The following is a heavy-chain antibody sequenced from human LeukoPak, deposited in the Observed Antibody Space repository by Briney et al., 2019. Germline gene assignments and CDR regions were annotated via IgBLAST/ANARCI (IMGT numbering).Heavy chain of an antibody. CDR3: ARDRAGSGSYHRFDF. CDR1: GFTFSNYW. D-gene: IGHD3-10*01. Sequence: GGSLRLSCAASGFTFSNYWMHWVRHAPGRGLEWVSYTNTDGRSTTYADSVKGRFTISRDNAKNTLYLQMNSLRAEDTAVYYCARDRAGSGSYHRFDFWGQGTPVTVSS. J-gene: IGHJ4*02. V-gene: IGHV3-74*01. CDR2: TNTDGRST.